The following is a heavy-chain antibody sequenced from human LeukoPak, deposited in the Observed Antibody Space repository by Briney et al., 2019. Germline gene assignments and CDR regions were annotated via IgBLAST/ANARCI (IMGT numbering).Heavy chain of an antibody. V-gene: IGHV3-21*01. D-gene: IGHD5-24*01. CDR1: GFTFSSFD. CDR2: ISSSSSYI. J-gene: IGHJ3*02. CDR3: ARDRERWLQFGDAFDI. Sequence: GGSLRLSWAASGFTFSSFDMHWVRQAPGKGLEWVSSISSSSSYIYYADSVKGRFTISRDNAKNSLYLQMNSLRAEDTAVYYCARDRERWLQFGDAFDIWGQGTMVTVSS.